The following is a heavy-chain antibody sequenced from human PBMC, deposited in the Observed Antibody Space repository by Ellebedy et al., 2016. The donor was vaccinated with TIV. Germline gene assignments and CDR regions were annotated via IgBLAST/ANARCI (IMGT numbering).Heavy chain of an antibody. CDR2: INTGGGSA. CDR1: GYTFTDYY. V-gene: IGHV1-46*01. J-gene: IGHJ6*02. CDR3: AREVPSTKYGMDV. Sequence: AASVKVSCKASGYTFTDYYLHWVRQAPAQGLEWMGIINTGGGSATYAQRFQGRVTITRDTSTSTVYMELSSLRSEDTAVYYCAREVPSTKYGMDVWGQGTTVTVSS.